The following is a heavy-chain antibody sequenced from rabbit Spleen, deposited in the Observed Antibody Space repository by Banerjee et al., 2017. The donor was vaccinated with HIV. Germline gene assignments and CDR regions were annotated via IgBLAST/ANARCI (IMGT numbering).Heavy chain of an antibody. V-gene: IGHV1S45*01. CDR2: IYGGSSDFI. Sequence: QEQLVESGGGLVQPEGSLTLTCTASGFSFSSSHYMCWVRQAPGKGLEWIACIYGGSSDFIAYASWAKGRFTISKTSSTTVTLQMTSLTAADTATYFCARRYGGDGYPPYAMDLWGPGTLVTVS. CDR1: GFSFSSSHY. J-gene: IGHJ6*01. CDR3: ARRYGGDGYPPYAMDL. D-gene: IGHD4-2*01.